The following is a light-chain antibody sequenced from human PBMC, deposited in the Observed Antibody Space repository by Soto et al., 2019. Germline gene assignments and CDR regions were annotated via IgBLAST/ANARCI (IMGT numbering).Light chain of an antibody. J-gene: IGLJ2*01. CDR3: TSWTTSTTML. V-gene: IGLV2-14*03. CDR2: DVN. CDR1: SSDIGAYNV. Sequence: QSALTQPASVSGSPGQSITSSFTGTSSDIGAYNVVSWYQQHPGKAPKLMLYDVNIRPSGVSNRFSGSKSGNTASLTISGLQAEDEADYYCTSWTTSTTMLFGGGTKVTVL.